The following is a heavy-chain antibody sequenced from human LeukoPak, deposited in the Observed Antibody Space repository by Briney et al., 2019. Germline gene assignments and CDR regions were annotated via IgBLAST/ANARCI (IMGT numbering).Heavy chain of an antibody. Sequence: GGSLRLSCVASGFTFSSYSMNWVRQAPGKGLEWVSSISSSSSYIYYADSVKGRFTISRDNAKNSLYLQMNSLRAEDTAVYYCARSFGSSWYFDYWGQGTLVTVSS. CDR3: ARSFGSSWYFDY. CDR2: ISSSSSYI. V-gene: IGHV3-21*01. J-gene: IGHJ4*02. D-gene: IGHD6-13*01. CDR1: GFTFSSYS.